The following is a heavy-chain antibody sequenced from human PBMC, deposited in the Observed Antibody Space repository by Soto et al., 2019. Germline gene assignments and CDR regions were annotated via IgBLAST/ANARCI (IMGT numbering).Heavy chain of an antibody. CDR2: ISSSSSYI. Sequence: PGGSLRLSCAASGFTFSSYSMNWVRQAPGKGLEWVSSISSSSSYIYYADSVKGRFTISRDNAKNSLYLQMNSLRAEDTAVYYCARSFRGYSYGYTLYFDYWGQGTLVTVSS. D-gene: IGHD5-18*01. J-gene: IGHJ4*02. V-gene: IGHV3-21*01. CDR1: GFTFSSYS. CDR3: ARSFRGYSYGYTLYFDY.